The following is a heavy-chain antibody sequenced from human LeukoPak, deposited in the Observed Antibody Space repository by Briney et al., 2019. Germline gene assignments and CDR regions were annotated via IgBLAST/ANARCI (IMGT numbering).Heavy chain of an antibody. V-gene: IGHV3-23*01. CDR2: ISTTGIGT. CDR1: GFAFSTYA. CDR3: AKPQSAQSPRYCTGGSCPYYFDS. Sequence: GGSLRLSCAASGFAFSTYAMSWVRQAPGKGLEWVSSISTTGIGTYYAHSVKGRFTISRDNSKSTLSLQMTSLRAEDTALYYCAKPQSAQSPRYCTGGSCPYYFDSWGQGTLVTVSS. J-gene: IGHJ4*02. D-gene: IGHD2-15*01.